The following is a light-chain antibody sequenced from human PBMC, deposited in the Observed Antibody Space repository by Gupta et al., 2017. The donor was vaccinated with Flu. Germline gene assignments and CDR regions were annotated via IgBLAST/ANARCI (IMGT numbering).Light chain of an antibody. CDR2: YAS. CDR3: HQSSSLPWT. J-gene: IGKJ1*01. CDR1: HSIGSS. Sequence: VLSTSADFTSVTSKEKVTITCRASHSIGSSLHWYQQKPEQSPKLLIKYASQSFSGVPSRFSGSGSGTDFTLTINSLEAEDSAMYYCHQSSSLPWTFGQGTKVEIK. V-gene: IGKV6-21*01.